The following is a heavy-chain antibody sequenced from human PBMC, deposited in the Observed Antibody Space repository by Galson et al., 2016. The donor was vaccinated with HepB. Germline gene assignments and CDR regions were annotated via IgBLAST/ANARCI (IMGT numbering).Heavy chain of an antibody. CDR3: ARILSPQRFYGMDV. CDR2: ISAYDGDT. J-gene: IGHJ6*02. V-gene: IGHV1-18*01. Sequence: SVKVSCKASGYTFPGYGITWVRQAPGQGLEWMGWISAYDGDTIYLQKLQGRVTMTVDTSTTTAYMELRSLRSDDTAGYYCARILSPQRFYGMDVWGQGTTVTVSS. CDR1: GYTFPGYG.